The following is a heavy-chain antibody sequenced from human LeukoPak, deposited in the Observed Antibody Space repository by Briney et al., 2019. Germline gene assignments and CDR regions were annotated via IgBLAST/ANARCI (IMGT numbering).Heavy chain of an antibody. CDR3: AKGKRGYSYGATVDY. J-gene: IGHJ4*02. Sequence: PGGSLRLSCAASGFTFSSYAMSWVRQAPGKGLEWVSAISGSGGSTYYADSVKGRFTISRDNSKNTLYLQMNSLRAEDTAVYYCAKGKRGYSYGATVDYWGQGTLVTVSS. CDR1: GFTFSSYA. D-gene: IGHD5-18*01. CDR2: ISGSGGST. V-gene: IGHV3-23*01.